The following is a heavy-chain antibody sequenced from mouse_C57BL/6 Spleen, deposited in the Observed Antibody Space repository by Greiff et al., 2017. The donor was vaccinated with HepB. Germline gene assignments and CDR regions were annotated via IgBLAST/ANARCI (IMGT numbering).Heavy chain of an antibody. Sequence: QVQLQQPGAELVRPGTSVKLSCKASGYTFTSYWMHWVKQRPGQGLEWIGVIDPSDSYTNYNQKFKGKATLTVDTSSSTAYMQLSSLTSEDSAVYYCARSDDGYYLDYWGQGTTLTVSS. J-gene: IGHJ2*01. CDR2: IDPSDSYT. CDR3: ARSDDGYYLDY. V-gene: IGHV1-59*01. D-gene: IGHD2-3*01. CDR1: GYTFTSYW.